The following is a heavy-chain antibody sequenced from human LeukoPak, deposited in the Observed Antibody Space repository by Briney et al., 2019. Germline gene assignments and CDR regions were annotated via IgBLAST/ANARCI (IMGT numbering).Heavy chain of an antibody. Sequence: GGSLRLSCAASGFTFSSYSMNWVRQAPGKGLEWVSSISSSSSYIYYADSVKGRFTISRDNAKNSLYLQMNSLRAEDTAVYYCARGSLWQQLAHFDYWGQGTLVTVSS. CDR1: GFTFSSYS. V-gene: IGHV3-21*01. CDR2: ISSSSSYI. J-gene: IGHJ4*02. D-gene: IGHD6-13*01. CDR3: ARGSLWQQLAHFDY.